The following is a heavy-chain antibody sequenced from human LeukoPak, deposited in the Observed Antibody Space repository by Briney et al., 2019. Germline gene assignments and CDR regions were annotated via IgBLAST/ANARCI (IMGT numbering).Heavy chain of an antibody. CDR3: ARDGRYYDILTGSHNWFDP. J-gene: IGHJ5*02. Sequence: GGSLRLSCAASGFTFSSYAMHWVRQAPGKGLEWVAVISYDGSNKYYADSVKGRFTISRDNSKNTLYLQMNSLRAEDTAVYYCARDGRYYDILTGSHNWFDPRGQGTLVTVSS. V-gene: IGHV3-30-3*01. D-gene: IGHD3-9*01. CDR1: GFTFSSYA. CDR2: ISYDGSNK.